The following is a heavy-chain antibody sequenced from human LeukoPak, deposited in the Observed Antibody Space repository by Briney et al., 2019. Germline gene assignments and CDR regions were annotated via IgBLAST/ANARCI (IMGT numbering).Heavy chain of an antibody. D-gene: IGHD3-22*01. CDR1: GGSFSGYY. J-gene: IGHJ4*02. CDR3: ARAGPYYDSSGYYLDY. Sequence: PSETLSLTCAVYGGSFSGYYWSWIRQPPGKGLEWIGEINHSGSTNYNPSLKSRVTISVDTSKNQFSLKLSSVTAADTAVYYCARAGPYYDSSGYYLDYWGQGTLVTVSS. CDR2: INHSGST. V-gene: IGHV4-34*01.